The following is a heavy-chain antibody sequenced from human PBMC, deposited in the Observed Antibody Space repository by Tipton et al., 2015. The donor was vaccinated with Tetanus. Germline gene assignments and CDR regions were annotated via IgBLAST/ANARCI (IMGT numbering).Heavy chain of an antibody. J-gene: IGHJ4*02. CDR3: AKYYYESNTSGYFDY. CDR1: GFTFSSYA. V-gene: IGHV3-30-3*02. Sequence: LSCAASGFTFSSYAMHWVRQAPGKGLEWGAVISYDGSNKYYADSVKGRFTISRDNSKNTLYLQMNSLRAEDTAVYYCAKYYYESNTSGYFDYWHQGTLVTVAS. CDR2: ISYDGSNK. D-gene: IGHD3-22*01.